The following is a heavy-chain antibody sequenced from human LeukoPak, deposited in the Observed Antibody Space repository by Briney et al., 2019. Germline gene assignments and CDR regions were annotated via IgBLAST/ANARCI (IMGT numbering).Heavy chain of an antibody. V-gene: IGHV3-21*01. D-gene: IGHD3-3*01. Sequence: VALRLSCAASGFTFGGYSLNWVRQAPGRGLECVSSISTSSSYILYAGPVRGRFTISRDNAKNSLYLQMNSLRAEDTDVYYCARVYDFWCGSDYWGQGTLVTVSS. J-gene: IGHJ4*02. CDR3: ARVYDFWCGSDY. CDR1: GFTFGGYS. CDR2: ISTSSSYI.